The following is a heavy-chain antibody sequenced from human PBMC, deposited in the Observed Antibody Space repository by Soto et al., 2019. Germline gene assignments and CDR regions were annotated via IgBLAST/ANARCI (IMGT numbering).Heavy chain of an antibody. D-gene: IGHD2-21*01. CDR1: GFPFSSYA. Sequence: GGSMRLSCAASGFPFSSYAMSWVRQAPGKGLGWVSAISGSGGSTYYADSVKGRFTIPRDNSNNTLYLQMNSLRAEDTAVYYCTRSPDCGTECNSGYFDFWGQGSLVTVSS. CDR3: TRSPDCGTECNSGYFDF. J-gene: IGHJ4*02. V-gene: IGHV3-23*01. CDR2: ISGSGGST.